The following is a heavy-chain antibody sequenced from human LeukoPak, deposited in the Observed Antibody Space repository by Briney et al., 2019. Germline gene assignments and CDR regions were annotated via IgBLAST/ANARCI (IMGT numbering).Heavy chain of an antibody. CDR1: GFTFSSYS. D-gene: IGHD3-10*01. J-gene: IGHJ6*02. CDR3: ARVGSERTPGPTSRYYYGSGSYRGSGIYYYYGMDV. CDR2: ISSSSSYI. Sequence: GGSLRLSCAASGFTFSSYSMNWARQAPGKGLEWVSSISSSSSYIYYADSVKGRFTISRDNAKNSLYLQMNSLRAEDTAVYYCARVGSERTPGPTSRYYYGSGSYRGSGIYYYYGMDVWGQGTTVTVSS. V-gene: IGHV3-21*01.